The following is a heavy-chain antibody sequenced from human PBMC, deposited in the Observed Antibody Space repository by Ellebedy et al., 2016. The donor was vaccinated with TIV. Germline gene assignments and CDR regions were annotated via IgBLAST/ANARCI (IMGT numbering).Heavy chain of an antibody. CDR3: AGRAYNWNDGSLFDY. CDR2: IKQDGSEK. CDR1: GFTFSSYW. J-gene: IGHJ4*02. D-gene: IGHD1-1*01. V-gene: IGHV3-7*03. Sequence: GGSLRLSCAASGFTFSSYWMSWVRQAPGKGLEWVANIKQDGSEKYYVDSAKGRFTISRDNAKNSLYLQMNSLRAEDTAVYYCAGRAYNWNDGSLFDYWGQGTLVTVSS.